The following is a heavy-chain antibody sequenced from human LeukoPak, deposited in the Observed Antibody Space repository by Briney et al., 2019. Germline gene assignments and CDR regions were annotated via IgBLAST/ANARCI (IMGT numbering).Heavy chain of an antibody. CDR3: ATNAGPAALNVIDI. CDR2: VYNSGST. Sequence: SETLSLTCVVSGVSISRHLWSWIRQPPGMGPQWIGFVYNSGSTDYNPSLKGRVTISADTSKNQFSLKLSSVTASDTAVYYCATNAGPAALNVIDIWGLGTIGTVSS. J-gene: IGHJ3*02. V-gene: IGHV4-59*08. CDR1: GVSISRHL. D-gene: IGHD2-2*01.